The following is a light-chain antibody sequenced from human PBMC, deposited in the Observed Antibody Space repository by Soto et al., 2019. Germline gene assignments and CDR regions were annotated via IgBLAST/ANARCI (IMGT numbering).Light chain of an antibody. CDR3: QQSNNWPPLT. CDR1: QSVAGN. V-gene: IGKV3-15*01. Sequence: FVLTQSPCTLSFSPGERATLSCRASQSVAGNLAWYQQKPGQPPRLLIYGVSTRATGVPARFSGSGSETDFSLTISSLQIEDFALYYCQQSNNWPPLTFGGGTKVDI. J-gene: IGKJ4*01. CDR2: GVS.